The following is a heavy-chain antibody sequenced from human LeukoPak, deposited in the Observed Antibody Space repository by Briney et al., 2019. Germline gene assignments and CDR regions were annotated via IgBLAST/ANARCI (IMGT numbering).Heavy chain of an antibody. CDR3: AKEFVPGNFHY. J-gene: IGHJ4*02. CDR2: IGLSGSST. Sequence: GGSLRLSCAASGFTFSNFVMSWVRQAPGKGLEWVSTIGLSGSSTYYAGSVKGRFTISRDNSKNTLYLQMNSLRAEDTAIYYCAKEFVPGNFHYWGQGTLDTVSS. D-gene: IGHD2-21*01. V-gene: IGHV3-23*01. CDR1: GFTFSNFV.